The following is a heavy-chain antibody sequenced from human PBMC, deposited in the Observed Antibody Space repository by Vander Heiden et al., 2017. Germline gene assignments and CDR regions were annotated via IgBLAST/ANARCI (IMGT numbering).Heavy chain of an antibody. Sequence: QVQLVESGGGVVQPGRALRLSCAASGFTFSSYGMHWVRRAPGKELEWVVVIWFDVTNKYYGDSVKGRFTISRDNSKNTVYLQMNSLRAEDTAVYYCARGTTGYYRGSYFDYWGQGTLVTASS. CDR2: IWFDVTNK. V-gene: IGHV3-33*01. CDR1: GFTFSSYG. CDR3: ARGTTGYYRGSYFDY. J-gene: IGHJ4*02. D-gene: IGHD3-9*01.